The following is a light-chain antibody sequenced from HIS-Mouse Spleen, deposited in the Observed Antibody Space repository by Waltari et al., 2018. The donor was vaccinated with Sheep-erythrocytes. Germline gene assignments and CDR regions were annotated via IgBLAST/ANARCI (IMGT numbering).Light chain of an antibody. CDR1: QSVLSSSNNKNY. V-gene: IGKV4-1*01. Sequence: DIVMTQSPDSLAVSLGERATINCKSSQSVLSSSNNKNYLAWYPQKPVQPPKLLIYWASTRESGVPDRFSGSGSGTDFTLTISSLQAEDVAVYYCQQYYSTLTFGGGTK. CDR3: QQYYSTLT. J-gene: IGKJ4*01. CDR2: WAS.